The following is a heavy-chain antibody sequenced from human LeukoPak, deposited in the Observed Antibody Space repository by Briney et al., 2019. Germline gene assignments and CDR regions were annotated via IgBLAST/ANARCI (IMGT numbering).Heavy chain of an antibody. Sequence: SETLSLTCTVSGGSISSSSYYWGWIRQPPGKGLECIGSIYYSGSTYYNPSLKSRVTISVDTSKNQSSLKLSSVTAADTAVYYCARQTMSTVRNWGQGTLVTVSS. D-gene: IGHD4-17*01. CDR1: GGSISSSSYY. V-gene: IGHV4-39*01. CDR3: ARQTMSTVRN. CDR2: IYYSGST. J-gene: IGHJ4*02.